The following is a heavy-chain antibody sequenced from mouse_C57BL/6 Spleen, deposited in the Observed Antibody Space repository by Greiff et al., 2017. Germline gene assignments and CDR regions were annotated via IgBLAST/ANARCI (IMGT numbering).Heavy chain of an antibody. V-gene: IGHV1-47*01. D-gene: IGHD1-1*01. CDR3: ARGSRTPYGYFDV. CDR2: FHPYNDDT. J-gene: IGHJ1*03. Sequence: VQLQQSGAELVKPGASVKMSCKASGYTFTTYPIEWMKQNHGKSLEWIGNFHPYNDDTKYNEKFKGKATLTVEKSSTTVYLELSRITSDDAAVYYCARGSRTPYGYFDVWGTGTTVTVAS. CDR1: GYTFTTYP.